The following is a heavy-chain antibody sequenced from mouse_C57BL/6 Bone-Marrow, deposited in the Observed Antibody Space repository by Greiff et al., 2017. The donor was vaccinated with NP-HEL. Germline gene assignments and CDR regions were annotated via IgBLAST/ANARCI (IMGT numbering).Heavy chain of an antibody. D-gene: IGHD3-2*02. CDR1: GFTFSSYA. V-gene: IGHV5-9-1*02. CDR2: ISSGGDYI. Sequence: EVNVVESGEGLVKPGGSLKLSCAASGFTFSSYAMSWVRQTPEKRLEWVAYISSGGDYIYYADTVKGRFTISRDNARNTLYLQMSSLKSEDTAMYYCTREVGTAQATGAMDYWGQGTSVTVSS. J-gene: IGHJ4*01. CDR3: TREVGTAQATGAMDY.